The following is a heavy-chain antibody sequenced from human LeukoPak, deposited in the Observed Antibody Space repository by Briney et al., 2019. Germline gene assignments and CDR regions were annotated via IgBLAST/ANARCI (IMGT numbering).Heavy chain of an antibody. CDR2: INHSGST. Sequence: PSETLSLTCAVYGGSFSGYYWSWIRHPPGKGLEWIGEINHSGSTNDNPSLKSRVTISVDTSKNQFSLKLSSVTAADTAVYYCARRTYYYDSSGYYYYNWFDPWGQGTLVTVSS. CDR3: ARRTYYYDSSGYYYYNWFDP. J-gene: IGHJ5*02. CDR1: GGSFSGYY. D-gene: IGHD3-22*01. V-gene: IGHV4-34*01.